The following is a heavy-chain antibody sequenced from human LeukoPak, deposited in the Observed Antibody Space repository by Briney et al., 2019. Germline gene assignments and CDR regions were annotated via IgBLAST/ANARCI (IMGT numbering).Heavy chain of an antibody. CDR1: GFTFTNAW. V-gene: IGHV3-15*04. J-gene: IGHJ4*02. CDR2: IERKTDGGTT. D-gene: IGHD3-10*01. Sequence: GGSLRLSCAASGFTFTNAWMSGVRQAPGKGLEWVGRIERKTDGGTTDYAVPVKGRFTISRDDSKNTLYLQMNSLITGDTAVYFCATDYYGSFNYWGQGTLVTVSS. CDR3: ATDYYGSFNY.